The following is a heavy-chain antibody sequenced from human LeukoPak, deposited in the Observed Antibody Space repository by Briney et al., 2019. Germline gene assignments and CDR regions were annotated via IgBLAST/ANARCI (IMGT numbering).Heavy chain of an antibody. D-gene: IGHD6-13*01. CDR3: ARDLRLYSSSGHFDY. J-gene: IGHJ4*02. Sequence: GRSLRLSCAASGFTFSSYAIHWVRQAPGKGLEWVAVILYDGSYKHYADSVKGRFSISRDNSKNTLYLQMNSLRAEDAAVYYCARDLRLYSSSGHFDYWGQGTLVTVSS. CDR2: ILYDGSYK. CDR1: GFTFSSYA. V-gene: IGHV3-30*01.